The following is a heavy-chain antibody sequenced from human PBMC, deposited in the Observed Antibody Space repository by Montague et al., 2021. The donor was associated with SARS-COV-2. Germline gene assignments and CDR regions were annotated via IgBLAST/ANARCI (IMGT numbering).Heavy chain of an antibody. CDR1: GFTVTYNY. Sequence: SLRLSCAASGFTVTYNYMSWVRQAPGKGLEWVSVIYSGGETYYADSVKGRFTISRDDSKNTLFLQMNSLSAEDTAVYFCARDYCSSGICYEGYGMDVWGQGTTVTVSS. CDR2: IYSGGET. J-gene: IGHJ6*02. CDR3: ARDYCSSGICYEGYGMDV. D-gene: IGHD2-15*01. V-gene: IGHV3-53*01.